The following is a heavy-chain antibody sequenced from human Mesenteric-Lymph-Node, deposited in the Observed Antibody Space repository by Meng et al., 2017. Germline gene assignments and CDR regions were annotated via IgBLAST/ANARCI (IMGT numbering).Heavy chain of an antibody. Sequence: GESLKISCEVSGFPFSRYAMHWVRQAPGKGLEWVSSISSSGGSTYYADSVKGRFTISRDNAKNSLYLQMSSLRAEDTAVYYCTRGRVDNSGYTVDYWGQGTLVTVSS. J-gene: IGHJ4*02. CDR1: GFPFSRYA. V-gene: IGHV3-48*03. CDR3: TRGRVDNSGYTVDY. D-gene: IGHD3-22*01. CDR2: ISSSGGST.